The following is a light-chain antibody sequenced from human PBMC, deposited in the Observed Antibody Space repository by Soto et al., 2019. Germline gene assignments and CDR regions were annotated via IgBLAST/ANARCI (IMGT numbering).Light chain of an antibody. CDR3: QSADSSGTYVI. J-gene: IGLJ2*01. Sequence: SYELTQPPSVSVSPGQTARITCSGDALPQQYAFWYQQKAGQAPVVVIYKDTERLSGIPERFSGSSSGTTVTLTISGVQAEDEADYYCQSADSSGTYVIFGGGTKLTVL. CDR1: ALPQQY. CDR2: KDT. V-gene: IGLV3-25*02.